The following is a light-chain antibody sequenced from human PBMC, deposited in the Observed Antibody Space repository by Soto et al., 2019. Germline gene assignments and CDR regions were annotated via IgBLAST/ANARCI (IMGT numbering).Light chain of an antibody. CDR3: SSYTSSSTHYV. CDR2: EVS. CDR1: SSDVGGYNY. Sequence: QSALTQPASVSGSPGQSITISCTGTSSDVGGYNYVSWCQQHPGKAPKLMIYEVSNRPSGVSNRFSGSKSGNTASLTISGLQAEDEADYYCSSYTSSSTHYVFGTGTKLTVL. V-gene: IGLV2-14*01. J-gene: IGLJ1*01.